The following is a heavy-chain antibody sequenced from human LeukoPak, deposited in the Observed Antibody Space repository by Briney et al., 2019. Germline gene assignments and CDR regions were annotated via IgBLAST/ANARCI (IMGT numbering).Heavy chain of an antibody. D-gene: IGHD6-19*01. CDR3: ARDGSSVAGSILSFDY. V-gene: IGHV3-48*03. J-gene: IGHJ4*02. Sequence: GGSLRLSCAASGFTFSSYEMNWVRQAPGKGLEWVSYISNSGSTIYYADSVKGRFTISRDNAKNSLYLQMNSLRAEDTAVYYCARDGSSVAGSILSFDYWGQGTLVTVSS. CDR2: ISNSGSTI. CDR1: GFTFSSYE.